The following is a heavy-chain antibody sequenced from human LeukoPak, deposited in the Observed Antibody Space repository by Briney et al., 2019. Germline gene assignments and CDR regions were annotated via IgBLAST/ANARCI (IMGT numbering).Heavy chain of an antibody. D-gene: IGHD2-2*01. J-gene: IGHJ3*02. CDR3: AREGQIVVVPAARGSSSISNAFDI. V-gene: IGHV1-69*05. CDR1: GGTFSSYA. Sequence: SVKVSCKASGGTFSSYAISWVRQAPGQGLEWMGGIIPIFGTANYAQKFQGRVTITTDESTSTAYMELSSLRSEDTAVYYCAREGQIVVVPAARGSSSISNAFDIWGQGTMVTVSS. CDR2: IIPIFGTA.